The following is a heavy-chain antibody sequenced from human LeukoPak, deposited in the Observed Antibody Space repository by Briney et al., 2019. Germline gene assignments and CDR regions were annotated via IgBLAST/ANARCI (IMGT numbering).Heavy chain of an antibody. Sequence: PGGSLRLSCAASGFTFDDYGMSWVRQAPGKGLEWVSGISWNGGYTHYADSVKGRFTISRDNAKNSLYLQMNSLRAEDTALYYCAKDMSWGLAVAGRGEGFDYWGQGTLVTVSS. CDR1: GFTFDDYG. V-gene: IGHV3-20*04. CDR2: ISWNGGYT. CDR3: AKDMSWGLAVAGRGEGFDY. D-gene: IGHD6-19*01. J-gene: IGHJ4*02.